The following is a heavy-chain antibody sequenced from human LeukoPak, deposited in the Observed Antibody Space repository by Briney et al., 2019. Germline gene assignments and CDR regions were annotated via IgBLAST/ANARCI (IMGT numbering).Heavy chain of an antibody. J-gene: IGHJ6*02. Sequence: SETLSLTCTVSGGSISSYYWSWIRQPPGKGLEWIGYIYYSGSTNYNPSLKSRVTISVDTSKNQFSLKLSSVTAADTAVYYCASGGCSSSWLTPHYYYYGMDVWGQGTTVTVSS. CDR2: IYYSGST. CDR1: GGSISSYY. V-gene: IGHV4-59*01. CDR3: ASGGCSSSWLTPHYYYYGMDV. D-gene: IGHD6-13*01.